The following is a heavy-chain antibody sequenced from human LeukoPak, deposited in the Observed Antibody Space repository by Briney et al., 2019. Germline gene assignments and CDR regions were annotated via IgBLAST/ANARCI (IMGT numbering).Heavy chain of an antibody. CDR3: ATASMYNWNDLDY. CDR2: INPNSGGT. D-gene: IGHD1-1*01. J-gene: IGHJ4*02. Sequence: ASVKVSCKASGYTFTGYYMHWVRQAPGQGLEWMGWINPNSGGTNYAQKFQGRVTMTRDTSISTAYMELSRLRSDDTAVYYCATASMYNWNDLDYWGQGTLVTVSS. V-gene: IGHV1-2*02. CDR1: GYTFTGYY.